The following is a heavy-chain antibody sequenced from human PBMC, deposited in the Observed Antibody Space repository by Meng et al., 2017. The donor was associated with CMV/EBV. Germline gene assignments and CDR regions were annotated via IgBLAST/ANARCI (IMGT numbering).Heavy chain of an antibody. CDR2: IYYSGST. CDR3: ARDRVHYDFWSPSNYYYGMDV. V-gene: IGHV4-61*01. Sequence: SETLSLTCTVSGGSVSSGSYYWSWIRQPPGKGLEWIGYIYYSGSTNYNPSLKSRVTISVDTSKNQFSLKLSSVTAADTAVYYCARDRVHYDFWSPSNYYYGMDVWGQGTTVTVS. D-gene: IGHD3-3*01. CDR1: GGSVSSGSYY. J-gene: IGHJ6*02.